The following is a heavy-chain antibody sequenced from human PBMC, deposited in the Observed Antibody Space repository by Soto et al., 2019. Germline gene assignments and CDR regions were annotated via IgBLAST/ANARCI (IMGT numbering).Heavy chain of an antibody. CDR1: AFTFSTYA. CDR3: AKGYRLGLAWYEFDY. Sequence: GGSLRLSCAASAFTFSTYAMSWIRQAPGTGLEWVSTVNDRGDATYYADSVKGRFTISRDNSKNTLYLQMNSLRADDTAVYYCAKGYRLGLAWYEFDYWGQGTLVTVSS. V-gene: IGHV3-23*01. J-gene: IGHJ4*02. CDR2: VNDRGDAT. D-gene: IGHD6-13*01.